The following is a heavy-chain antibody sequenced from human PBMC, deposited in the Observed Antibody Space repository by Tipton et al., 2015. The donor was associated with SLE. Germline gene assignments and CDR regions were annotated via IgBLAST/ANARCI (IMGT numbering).Heavy chain of an antibody. CDR3: ARDEYRYDTTGYHLLGHFDF. J-gene: IGHJ4*02. V-gene: IGHV4-39*07. CDR2: VYYTGNT. Sequence: TLSLTCIVSGDSISSSSYYWGWIRQPPGKGLEWVGTVYYTGNTFYNPSLKSRVTISVDTSKNQFSLNLSSVTAADTSVYYCARDEYRYDTTGYHLLGHFDFWCQGTLVTVSS. CDR1: GDSISSSSYY. D-gene: IGHD3-22*01.